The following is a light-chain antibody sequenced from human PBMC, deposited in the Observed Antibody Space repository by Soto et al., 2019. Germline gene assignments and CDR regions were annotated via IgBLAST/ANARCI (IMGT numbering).Light chain of an antibody. CDR1: SSDVGAYKY. CDR2: EVS. CDR3: NSYAGDIIRFV. V-gene: IGLV2-14*01. J-gene: IGLJ1*01. Sequence: ALTQPASVSGSPGQSVTISCTGTSSDVGAYKYVSWYQQHPGKAPKLMIYEVSNRPSGVSNRFSGSKSGNTASLTISGLQADDEADYYCNSYAGDIIRFVFGTGTKVTVL.